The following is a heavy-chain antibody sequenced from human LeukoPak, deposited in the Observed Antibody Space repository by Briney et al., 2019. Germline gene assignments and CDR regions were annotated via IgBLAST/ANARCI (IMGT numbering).Heavy chain of an antibody. CDR1: GFTFSSYG. D-gene: IGHD6-25*01. V-gene: IGHV3-NL1*01. J-gene: IGHJ4*02. CDR2: IYSGGST. Sequence: GGSLRLSCAASGFTFSSYGMHWVRQAPGKGLEWVSVIYSGGSTYYADSVKGRFTISRDNSKNTLYLQMNSLRAEDTAVYYCAREQRASADFDYWGQGTLVTVSS. CDR3: AREQRASADFDY.